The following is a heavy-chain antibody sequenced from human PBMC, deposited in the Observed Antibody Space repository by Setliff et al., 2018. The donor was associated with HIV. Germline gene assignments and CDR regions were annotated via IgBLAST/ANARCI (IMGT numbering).Heavy chain of an antibody. CDR2: IYTSGSTSGST. V-gene: IGHV4-4*08. D-gene: IGHD2-15*01. CDR1: GTSMTSYY. Sequence: SETLSLTCNVSGTSMTSYYWTWIRQAPGKGLEWIGHIYTSGSTSGSTNYNPSLKSRVTISVDMSKNQFSLKLNSVTAADTAVYYCARDDRCSGDTCYYYWGQGALVTVSS. CDR3: ARDDRCSGDTCYYY. J-gene: IGHJ4*02.